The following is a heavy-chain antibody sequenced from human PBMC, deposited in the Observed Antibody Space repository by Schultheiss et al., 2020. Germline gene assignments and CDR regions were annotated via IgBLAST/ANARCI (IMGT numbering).Heavy chain of an antibody. CDR1: GFTFSSYA. CDR2: ISYDGSNK. J-gene: IGHJ6*02. V-gene: IGHV3-30-3*01. Sequence: GGSLRLSCAASGFTFSSYAMHWVRQAPGKGLEWVAVISYDGSNKYYADSVKGRFTISRDNSKNTLYLQMNSLRAEDTAVYYCARDLFNIVATILGGSSYYYYGMDVWGQGTTVTVSS. D-gene: IGHD5-12*01. CDR3: ARDLFNIVATILGGSSYYYYGMDV.